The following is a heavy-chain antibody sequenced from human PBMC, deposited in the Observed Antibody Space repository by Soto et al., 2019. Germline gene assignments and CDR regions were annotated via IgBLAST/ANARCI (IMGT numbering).Heavy chain of an antibody. Sequence: QVQLVESGGGVVQPGRSLRLSCAAAGFTFSSYGMHWVRQAPGKGLEWVAVIWYDGSNKYYADFVKGRFTISRDNSKNTLYLQMNGLRAEDTAVYYCARDRSGAGYYDYMDVWGKGTTVTASS. CDR1: GFTFSSYG. CDR2: IWYDGSNK. CDR3: ARDRSGAGYYDYMDV. J-gene: IGHJ6*03. D-gene: IGHD6-19*01. V-gene: IGHV3-33*01.